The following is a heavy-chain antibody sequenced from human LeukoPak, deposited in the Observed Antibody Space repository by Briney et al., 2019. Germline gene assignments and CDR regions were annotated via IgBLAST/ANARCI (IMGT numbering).Heavy chain of an antibody. CDR2: ISHSGST. V-gene: IGHV4-34*01. CDR1: GGSFSGYY. CDR3: AKSSRGYGDRRPNYGMDV. J-gene: IGHJ6*02. D-gene: IGHD4-17*01. Sequence: PSETLSLTCAVYGGSFSGYYWSWIRQPPGKGLEWIGEISHSGSTNYNPSLKSRVTISVDTSKNQFSLKLSSVTAADTAVYYCAKSSRGYGDRRPNYGMDVWGQGTTVTVSS.